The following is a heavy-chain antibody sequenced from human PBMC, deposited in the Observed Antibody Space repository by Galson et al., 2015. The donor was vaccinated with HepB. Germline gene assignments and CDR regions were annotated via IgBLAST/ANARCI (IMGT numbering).Heavy chain of an antibody. CDR2: ISVRGGYT. D-gene: IGHD3-9*01. CDR3: ARVQQYFDWLTTYQYYGMDV. CDR1: GFSFSDHY. Sequence: SLRLSCAASGFSFSDHYMSWVRQAPGKGLEWVPYISVRGGYTKYGDSVKGRFTISRDNAKDSLYLQMHGLRAEDTAVYYCARVQQYFDWLTTYQYYGMDVWGQGTTVTVSS. V-gene: IGHV3-11*05. J-gene: IGHJ6*02.